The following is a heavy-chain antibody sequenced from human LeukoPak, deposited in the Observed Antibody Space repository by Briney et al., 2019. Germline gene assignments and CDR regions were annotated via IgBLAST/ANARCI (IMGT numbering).Heavy chain of an antibody. Sequence: SVKVSCKASGGTFSSYAISWVRQAPGRGLEWMGRIIPILGIANYAQKFQGRVTITADKSTSTAYMELSSLRSEDTAVYYCARDSNSVEMATSTWFDPWGQGALVTVSS. J-gene: IGHJ5*02. V-gene: IGHV1-69*04. CDR2: IIPILGIA. CDR3: ARDSNSVEMATSTWFDP. CDR1: GGTFSSYA. D-gene: IGHD5-24*01.